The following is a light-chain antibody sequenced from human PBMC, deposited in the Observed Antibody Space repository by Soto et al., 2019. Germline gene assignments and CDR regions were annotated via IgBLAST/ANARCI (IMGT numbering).Light chain of an antibody. CDR3: QQYNNWSYVDT. CDR1: QSVSSN. J-gene: IGKJ2*01. Sequence: EIVMTQSPATLSVSPGERATLSCRASQSVSSNLAWYQQKPGQAPRLLIYGASTRATGIPARFSGSGSGTEFTLTISSLQSEDFAVYYCQQYNNWSYVDTFGQGTKLEIK. CDR2: GAS. V-gene: IGKV3-15*01.